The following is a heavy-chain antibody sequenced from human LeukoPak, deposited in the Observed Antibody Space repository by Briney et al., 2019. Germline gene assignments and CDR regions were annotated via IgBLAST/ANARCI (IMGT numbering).Heavy chain of an antibody. Sequence: DSVTVSCKASGYTFTSYGISWVRQAPGQGLEWMGWINTYNGNTNYAQKLQGRVTMTTDTSTSTAYMELRSLISDDTAVYYCARDASRYDFWSGYHTGGFDPWGQGTLVTVSS. CDR2: INTYNGNT. D-gene: IGHD3-3*01. CDR3: ARDASRYDFWSGYHTGGFDP. J-gene: IGHJ5*02. CDR1: GYTFTSYG. V-gene: IGHV1-18*01.